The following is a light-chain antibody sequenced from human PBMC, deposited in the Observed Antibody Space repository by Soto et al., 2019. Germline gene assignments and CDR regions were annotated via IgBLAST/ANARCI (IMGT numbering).Light chain of an antibody. Sequence: EIVMTQSPLSLSVTPGEPASISCRSSQSLLHSNGYIYLDWYLQKPGQSPQLLIYLGSNRASGVPDRFSGSGSGTDFTLKISRVEAEDVGVYYCMQALQTPRTFGQGTKLEIK. CDR3: MQALQTPRT. CDR1: QSLLHSNGYIY. J-gene: IGKJ2*01. V-gene: IGKV2-28*01. CDR2: LGS.